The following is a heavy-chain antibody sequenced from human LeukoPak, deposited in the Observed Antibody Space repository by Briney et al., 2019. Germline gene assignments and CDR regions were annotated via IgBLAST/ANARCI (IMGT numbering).Heavy chain of an antibody. J-gene: IGHJ4*02. Sequence: PGGSLRLFCAASGFTFSSYCMSWVRQARGKALEWVANIKQNGSEKYYVDSVKGRFTISRDNAKSSLYLQMNSLRAEDTAVYYCASGPDGSVIDYWGQGTLVTVSS. CDR3: ASGPDGSVIDY. D-gene: IGHD2-15*01. V-gene: IGHV3-7*01. CDR2: IKQNGSEK. CDR1: GFTFSSYC.